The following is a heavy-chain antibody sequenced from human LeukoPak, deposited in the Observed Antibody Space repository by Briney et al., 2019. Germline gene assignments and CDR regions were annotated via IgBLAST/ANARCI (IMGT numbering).Heavy chain of an antibody. V-gene: IGHV4-59*01. J-gene: IGHJ4*02. CDR1: GGSISSYY. D-gene: IGHD1-26*01. Sequence: SETLSLTCTVSGGSISSYYWSWIRQPPGKGLEWLGYIYYSGSTDYNPSLKSRVTISVDTSRNQFSLRLSSVTAADTAVYYCARDFINSGSYCVDYWGQGTLVTVSS. CDR2: IYYSGST. CDR3: ARDFINSGSYCVDY.